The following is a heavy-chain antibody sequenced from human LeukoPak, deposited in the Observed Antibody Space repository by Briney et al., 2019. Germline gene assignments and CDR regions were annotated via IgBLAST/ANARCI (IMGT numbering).Heavy chain of an antibody. Sequence: SETLSLTCTVSGGSISSYYWSWIRQPPGKGLEWIGYICYGGSTNYNPSLKSRVTISVDTSKNQCSLKLSSVTAADTAVYYCARAMEYYYDSSGFYSDAFDIWGQGTMVTVSS. CDR3: ARAMEYYYDSSGFYSDAFDI. V-gene: IGHV4-59*01. CDR2: ICYGGST. CDR1: GGSISSYY. J-gene: IGHJ3*02. D-gene: IGHD3-22*01.